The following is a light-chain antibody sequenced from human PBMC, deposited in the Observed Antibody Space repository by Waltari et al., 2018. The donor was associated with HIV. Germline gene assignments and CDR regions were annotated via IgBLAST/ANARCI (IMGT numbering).Light chain of an antibody. J-gene: IGLJ2*01. Sequence: QSALTQPASVSGSPGQSITISCTGATSDVGTYEFVSWYQQHPGQAPNLIIFEVSERPSGVSDRFSGSKSGNTASLTISGLQADDEADYYCCSFAASNTLLFGGGTRLTVL. CDR1: TSDVGTYEF. CDR3: CSFAASNTLL. V-gene: IGLV2-23*02. CDR2: EVS.